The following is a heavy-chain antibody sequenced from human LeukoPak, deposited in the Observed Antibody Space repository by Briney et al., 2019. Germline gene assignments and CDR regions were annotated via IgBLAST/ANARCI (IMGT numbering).Heavy chain of an antibody. CDR2: IYYSGST. CDR1: GGSISSSSYY. Sequence: SETLSLTSTVSGGSISSSSYYWGWIRQPPGKGLEWIGSIYYSGSTYYNPSLKSRVTISVDTSKNQFSLKLSSVTAADTAVYYCAGGEGSSWYRGAFDIWGQGTMVTVSS. CDR3: AGGEGSSWYRGAFDI. D-gene: IGHD6-13*01. J-gene: IGHJ3*02. V-gene: IGHV4-39*01.